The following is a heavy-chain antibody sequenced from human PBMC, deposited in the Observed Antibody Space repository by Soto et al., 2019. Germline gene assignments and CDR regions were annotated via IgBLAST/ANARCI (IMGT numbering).Heavy chain of an antibody. CDR2: INPNSGGT. J-gene: IGHJ6*02. CDR1: GYTFTGYY. CDR3: ARLVIMNYYYGMDV. V-gene: IGHV1-2*02. Sequence: ASVKVSCKASGYTFTGYYMHWVRQAPGQGLEWMGWINPNSGGTNYAQKFQGRVTMTRDTSISTAYMELSRLRSDDTAVYYCARLVIMNYYYGMDVWGRGTTVTVSS. D-gene: IGHD3-3*01.